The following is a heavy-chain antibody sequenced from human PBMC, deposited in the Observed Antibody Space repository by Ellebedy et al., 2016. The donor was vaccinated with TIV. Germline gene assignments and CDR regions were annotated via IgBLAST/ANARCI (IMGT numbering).Heavy chain of an antibody. V-gene: IGHV3-7*01. CDR2: IKQDGSEK. CDR1: GFTFSSYW. CDR3: ARAIGSGSSL. D-gene: IGHD1-26*01. Sequence: GESLKISCAGSGFTFSSYWMTWVRQAPGKGLEWVANIKQDGSEKYYVDSVKGRFTISRDNAKNSLYLQMNSLRADDTAVYYCARAIGSGSSLWGQGTMVTVSS. J-gene: IGHJ3*01.